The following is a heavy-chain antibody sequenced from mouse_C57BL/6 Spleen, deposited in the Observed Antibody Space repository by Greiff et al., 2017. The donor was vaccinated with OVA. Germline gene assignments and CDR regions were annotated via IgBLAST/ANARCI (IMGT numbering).Heavy chain of an antibody. Sequence: EVNLVESEGGLVQPGSSMKLSCTASGFTFSDYYMAWVRQVPEKGLEWVANINYDGSSTYYLDSLKSRFIISRDNAKNILYLQMSSLKSEDTATYYCARDTGAMDYWGQGTSVTVSS. CDR2: INYDGSST. J-gene: IGHJ4*01. D-gene: IGHD1-1*01. CDR1: GFTFSDYY. V-gene: IGHV5-16*01. CDR3: ARDTGAMDY.